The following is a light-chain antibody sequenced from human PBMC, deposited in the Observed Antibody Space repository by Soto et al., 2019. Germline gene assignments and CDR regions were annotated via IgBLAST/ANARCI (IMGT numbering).Light chain of an antibody. J-gene: IGKJ1*01. CDR1: QSLLHSNGYNY. CDR3: MQALQPT. Sequence: DIVMTQSPLSLPVTPGEPASISCRSSQSLLHSNGYNYLDWYLQKPGQSPQLLIYLGSNRASGGPDRFSGSGSGTDFTLKISRVEADDVGVYYCMQALQPTFGQGTKVEIK. V-gene: IGKV2-28*01. CDR2: LGS.